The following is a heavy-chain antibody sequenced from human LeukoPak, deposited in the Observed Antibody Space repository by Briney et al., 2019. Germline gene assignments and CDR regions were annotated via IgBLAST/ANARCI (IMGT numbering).Heavy chain of an antibody. CDR2: ISSSSSYI. CDR3: ARDLYSGGYYEYFQH. J-gene: IGHJ1*01. V-gene: IGHV3-21*01. Sequence: GGSLRLSCAASGFTFSSNSMNWVRQAPGKGLEWVSSISSSSSYIYYADSVKGRFTISRDNAKNSLYLQMNSLRAEDTAVYYCARDLYSGGYYEYFQHWGQGTLVTVSS. CDR1: GFTFSSNS. D-gene: IGHD1-26*01.